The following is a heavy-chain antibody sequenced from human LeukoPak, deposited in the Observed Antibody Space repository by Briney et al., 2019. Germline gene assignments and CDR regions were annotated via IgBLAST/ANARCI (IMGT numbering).Heavy chain of an antibody. CDR3: TRDGATGGVRYYYGMDV. CDR2: ISSSAGTI. Sequence: GGSLRLSCAASGFIFSNYHMNWVRQAPGKGLEWLSYISSSAGTIYYADSVRGRFTISRDNAKNSLYLQMNSLRAEDTAVYYCTRDGATGGVRYYYGMDVWGQGTTVTVSS. J-gene: IGHJ6*02. V-gene: IGHV3-48*03. D-gene: IGHD5-24*01. CDR1: GFIFSNYH.